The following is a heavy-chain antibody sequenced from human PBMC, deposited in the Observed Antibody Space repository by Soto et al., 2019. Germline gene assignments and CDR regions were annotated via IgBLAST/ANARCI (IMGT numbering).Heavy chain of an antibody. J-gene: IGHJ4*02. Sequence: PGGSLRLSCEGSGFTLSDHYMDWVRQAPGKGLEWVGRSRNRGNNYVTEYAASVKGRFTISRDDSKNSVHLQMNSLKTEDTARYHCVTYFGYMSGVWGQGTLVTVSS. CDR3: VTYFGYMSGV. V-gene: IGHV3-72*01. CDR2: SRNRGNNYVT. CDR1: GFTLSDHY. D-gene: IGHD5-18*01.